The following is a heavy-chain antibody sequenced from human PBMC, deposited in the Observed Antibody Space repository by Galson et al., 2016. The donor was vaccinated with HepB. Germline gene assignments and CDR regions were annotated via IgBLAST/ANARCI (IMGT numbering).Heavy chain of an antibody. Sequence: SLRLSCAASGFTFDDYTMHWVRQSPGRGLEWVSLVTWNGTPYYADSVKGRFTISRDNDKNSLYLQMDSLRIEDAAFYYCVKESQVGKNSFGPGFDYWGQGTLVTVSS. CDR2: VTWNGTP. CDR3: VKESQVGKNSFGPGFDY. J-gene: IGHJ4*02. CDR1: GFTFDDYT. D-gene: IGHD3-3*01. V-gene: IGHV3-43*01.